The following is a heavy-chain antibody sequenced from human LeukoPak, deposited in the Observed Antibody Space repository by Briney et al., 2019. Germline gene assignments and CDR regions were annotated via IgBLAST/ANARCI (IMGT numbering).Heavy chain of an antibody. Sequence: SETLSLTCTVSDGSIDTYYWSWIRQLPGKGLEWIGYIYHTEKTDYNPSLKSRVTISLDTSKNQFSLKLRSVTAADTAVFYCARGGNVNDFWSGYYGIGTLDIWGQGIMVTVSS. D-gene: IGHD3-3*01. CDR3: ARGGNVNDFWSGYYGIGTLDI. J-gene: IGHJ3*02. CDR1: DGSIDTYY. CDR2: IYHTEKT. V-gene: IGHV4-59*01.